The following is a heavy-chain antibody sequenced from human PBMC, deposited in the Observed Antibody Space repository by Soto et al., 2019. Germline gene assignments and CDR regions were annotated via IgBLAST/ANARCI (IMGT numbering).Heavy chain of an antibody. J-gene: IGHJ6*02. CDR3: ARDELLWFGDGSAYYYYYYGMDV. V-gene: IGHV1-46*01. CDR2: INPSGGST. D-gene: IGHD3-10*01. Sequence: ASVKVSCKASGYTFTSYYMHWVRQAPGQGLEWMGIINPSGGSTSYAQKFQGRVTMTRDTSTSTVYMELSSLRSEDTAVYYCARDELLWFGDGSAYYYYYYGMDVWGQGTTVTVSS. CDR1: GYTFTSYY.